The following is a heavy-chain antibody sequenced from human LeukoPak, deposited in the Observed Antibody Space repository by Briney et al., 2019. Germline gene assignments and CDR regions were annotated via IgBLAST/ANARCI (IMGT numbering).Heavy chain of an antibody. Sequence: SETLSLTCAVSGGSISSGSYYWSWIRQPAGKGLEWIGRIYTSGSTNYNPTLKSRVTISVDTSKNQFSLKLSSVTAADTAVYYCARRFSEFWSGYYRYYFDYWGQGTLVTVSS. CDR1: GGSISSGSYY. J-gene: IGHJ4*02. CDR3: ARRFSEFWSGYYRYYFDY. CDR2: IYTSGST. V-gene: IGHV4-61*02. D-gene: IGHD3-3*01.